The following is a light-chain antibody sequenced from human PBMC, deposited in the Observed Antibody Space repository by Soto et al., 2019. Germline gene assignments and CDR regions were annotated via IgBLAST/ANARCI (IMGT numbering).Light chain of an antibody. CDR1: QIIDNY. V-gene: IGKV3-11*01. Sequence: EIVLTQSPATLSLSPGDRATLSCRASQIIDNYLAWYQQKPGQAPRLLIYDASNRATGIPARFSGSGSGTDFTLTISSLEPEDFAVYYCQQRSNWPPLTFGGGTKVEI. CDR3: QQRSNWPPLT. CDR2: DAS. J-gene: IGKJ4*01.